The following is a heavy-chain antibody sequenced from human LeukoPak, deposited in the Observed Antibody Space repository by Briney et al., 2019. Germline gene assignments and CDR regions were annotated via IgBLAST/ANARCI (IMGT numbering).Heavy chain of an antibody. D-gene: IGHD3-10*01. CDR1: GFSLSTSGVG. CDR3: AHMSPNYGTFEEFADY. Sequence: SGPTLVKPTQTLTLTCTFSGFSLSTSGVGVGWIRQPPGKALEWLALIYWDDDKRYSPSLKSRLTITKDTSKNQVVLTMTNMDPVDTATYYCAHMSPNYGTFEEFADYWGQGTLVTVSS. V-gene: IGHV2-5*02. J-gene: IGHJ4*02. CDR2: IYWDDDK.